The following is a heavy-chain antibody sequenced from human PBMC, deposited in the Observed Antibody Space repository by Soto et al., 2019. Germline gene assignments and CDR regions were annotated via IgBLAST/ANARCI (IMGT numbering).Heavy chain of an antibody. D-gene: IGHD3-3*01. Sequence: GKGLEWVSAISGSGGSTYYADSVKGRFTISRDNSKNTLYLQMNSLRAEDTAVYYCAKGRYVFWSGYLRPVYYYYYGMDVWGQGPTATVSS. V-gene: IGHV3-23*01. CDR3: AKGRYVFWSGYLRPVYYYYYGMDV. J-gene: IGHJ6*02. CDR2: ISGSGGST.